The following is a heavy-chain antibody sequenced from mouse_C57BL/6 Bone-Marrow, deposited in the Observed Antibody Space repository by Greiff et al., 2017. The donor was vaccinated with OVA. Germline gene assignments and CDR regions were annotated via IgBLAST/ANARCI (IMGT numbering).Heavy chain of an antibody. CDR2: IYPGSGDT. D-gene: IGHD1-1*01. CDR1: GYTFTDYY. CDR3: ARADYYGSSYDAMDY. J-gene: IGHJ4*01. V-gene: IGHV1-76*01. Sequence: VQLQQSGAELVRPGASVKLSCKASGYTFTDYYINWVKQRPGQGLEWIARIYPGSGDTYYNEKFKGKATLTAEKSSSTAYMQLSSLTSEGSAVYFCARADYYGSSYDAMDYWGRGTSVTVSS.